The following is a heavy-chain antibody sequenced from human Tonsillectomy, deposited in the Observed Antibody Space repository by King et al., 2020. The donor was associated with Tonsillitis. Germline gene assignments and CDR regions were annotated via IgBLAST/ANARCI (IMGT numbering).Heavy chain of an antibody. J-gene: IGHJ4*02. V-gene: IGHV3-33*01. CDR1: GFTFSRHG. D-gene: IGHD6-19*01. Sequence: VQLVESGGGVVQPGTSLRLSCAASGFTFSRHGMHWVRQAPGKGLEWVAVIWYDGGSKYYADSVKGRFTISRDNSNNTLYLQMNSLRAEDTAIYYCARDWSVFQWLDYFDYWGQGTLVTVSS. CDR3: ARDWSVFQWLDYFDY. CDR2: IWYDGGSK.